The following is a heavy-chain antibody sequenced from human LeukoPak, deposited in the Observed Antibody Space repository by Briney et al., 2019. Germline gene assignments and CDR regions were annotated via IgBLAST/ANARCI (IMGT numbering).Heavy chain of an antibody. J-gene: IGHJ4*02. CDR3: ARASANY. D-gene: IGHD3-3*01. V-gene: IGHV3-7*01. CDR1: GFTFSDFR. CDR2: IKQDGSEN. Sequence: GGSLRLSCAASGFTFSDFRMSWVRQAPGKGLEWVAIIKQDGSENYYLDSVKGRFTISRDNTKNSLYLQMNSLRAEDTAVYYCARASANYWGQGTLVTVSS.